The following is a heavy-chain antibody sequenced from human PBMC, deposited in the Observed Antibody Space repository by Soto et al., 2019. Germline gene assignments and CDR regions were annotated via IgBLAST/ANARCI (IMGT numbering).Heavy chain of an antibody. D-gene: IGHD4-17*01. V-gene: IGHV3-33*01. Sequence: PGGFLRLSCAASGFTFSSYGMHWVRQAPGKGLEWVAVIWYDGSNKYYADSVKGRFTISRDNSKNTLYLQMNSLRAEDTAVYYCARDRLTTVVTWPYYYYGMDVWGQGTTVTVSS. CDR3: ARDRLTTVVTWPYYYYGMDV. CDR2: IWYDGSNK. CDR1: GFTFSSYG. J-gene: IGHJ6*02.